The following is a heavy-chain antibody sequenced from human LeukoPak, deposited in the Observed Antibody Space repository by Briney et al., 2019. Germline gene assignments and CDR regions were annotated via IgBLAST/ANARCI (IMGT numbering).Heavy chain of an antibody. V-gene: IGHV3-23*01. CDR1: GFIFSTYA. CDR2: ISGGGSST. CDR3: VSAIRNAVDI. Sequence: GGSLRLSCTASGFIFSTYAMNWVRQAPGKGLEWVSSISGGGSSTYYADSVKGRFTISRDNSKNTLYLQLNSLRAEDTAVYYCVSAIRNAVDIWGQGTMVAVSS. J-gene: IGHJ3*02.